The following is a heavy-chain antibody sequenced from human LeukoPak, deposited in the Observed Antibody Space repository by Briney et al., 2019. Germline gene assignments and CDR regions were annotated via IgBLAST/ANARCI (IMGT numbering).Heavy chain of an antibody. CDR2: MIPILGIA. CDR1: GGTFSSYA. V-gene: IGHV1-69*04. Sequence: ASVNVSFMASGGTFSSYAIGWVRQAPRQGLEWMGRMIPILGIAHYAQKFQGRVTNTADKSTNTAYMEPSSLRSEDTAVYYCARARRDGYSIYYYYGMEVWGQGTTVTVSS. CDR3: ARARRDGYSIYYYYGMEV. J-gene: IGHJ6*02. D-gene: IGHD5-24*01.